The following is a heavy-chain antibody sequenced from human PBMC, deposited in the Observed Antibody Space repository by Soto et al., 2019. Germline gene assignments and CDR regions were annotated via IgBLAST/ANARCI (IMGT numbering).Heavy chain of an antibody. CDR2: ISAYNGNT. V-gene: IGHV1-18*01. J-gene: IGHJ4*02. Sequence: VASVKVSCKASGYTFTSYGISWVRQAPGQGLEWMGWISAYNGNTNYAQKLQGRVTMTTDTSTSTAYMELRSLRSDDTAVYYCARDSPYSSSWHGRNFDYWGQGTLVTVSS. CDR3: ARDSPYSSSWHGRNFDY. CDR1: GYTFTSYG. D-gene: IGHD6-13*01.